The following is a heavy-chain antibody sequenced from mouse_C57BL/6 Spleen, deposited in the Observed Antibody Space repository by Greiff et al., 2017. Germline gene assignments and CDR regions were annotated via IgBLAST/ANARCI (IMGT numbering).Heavy chain of an antibody. CDR3: ANYYDYSWFAY. D-gene: IGHD2-4*01. CDR1: GYTFTSYG. V-gene: IGHV1-81*01. Sequence: QVQLQQSGAELARPGASVKLSCKASGYTFTSYGISWVKQRTGQGLEWIGEIYPRSGNTSYNEKFKGKATLTADKSSSTAYMELRSLTSEDSAVYFCANYYDYSWFAYWGQGTLVTVSA. CDR2: IYPRSGNT. J-gene: IGHJ3*01.